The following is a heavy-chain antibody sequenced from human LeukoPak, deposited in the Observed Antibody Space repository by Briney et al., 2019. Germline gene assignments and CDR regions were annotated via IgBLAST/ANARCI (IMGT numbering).Heavy chain of an antibody. D-gene: IGHD3-22*01. CDR3: ARDGYYDSSGKSLFDY. CDR1: GYTFTSYF. J-gene: IGHJ4*02. V-gene: IGHV1-18*01. CDR2: IGAYNGNT. Sequence: GASVKVSCKASGYTFTSYFISWVRQAPGQGLEWMGWIGAYNGNTNYAQKLQGRVTMTTDTSTSTAYMELRSLRSDDTAVYYCARDGYYDSSGKSLFDYWGQGTLVTVSS.